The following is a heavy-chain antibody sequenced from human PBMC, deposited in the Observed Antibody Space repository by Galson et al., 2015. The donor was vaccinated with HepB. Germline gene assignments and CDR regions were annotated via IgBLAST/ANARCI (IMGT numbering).Heavy chain of an antibody. Sequence: SLRLSCAASGFTFSDYYMSWIRQAPGKRLEWVSYISYSGSTTYYADSVKGRFTISRDNSKNTLYLQMNSLRAEDTAVYYCARDTDAFSYYFDYWGQGTLVTVSS. CDR3: ARDTDAFSYYFDY. CDR1: GFTFSDYY. V-gene: IGHV3-11*04. CDR2: ISYSGSTT. J-gene: IGHJ4*02.